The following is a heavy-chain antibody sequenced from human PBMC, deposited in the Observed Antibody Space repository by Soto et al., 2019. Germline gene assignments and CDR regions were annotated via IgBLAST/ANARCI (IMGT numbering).Heavy chain of an antibody. CDR2: ISSSSSYI. Sequence: PGGSLRLSCASSGFTFISYSMNWVRQAPGKGLEWVSSISSSSSYIYYADSVKGRFTISRDNAKNSLYLQMNSLRAEDTAVYYCASTAVAAYYFDYWGQGTLVTVSS. CDR3: ASTAVAAYYFDY. CDR1: GFTFISYS. D-gene: IGHD6-19*01. V-gene: IGHV3-21*01. J-gene: IGHJ4*02.